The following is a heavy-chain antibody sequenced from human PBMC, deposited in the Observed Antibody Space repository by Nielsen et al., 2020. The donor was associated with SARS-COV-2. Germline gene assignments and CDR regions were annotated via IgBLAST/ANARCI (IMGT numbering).Heavy chain of an antibody. CDR2: INWNGGST. V-gene: IGHV3-20*04. CDR1: GFTFDDYA. J-gene: IGHJ4*02. CDR3: ARDGKAGSSFDY. D-gene: IGHD6-19*01. Sequence: GESLKISCIASGFTFDDYAMHWVRQAPGKGLEWVSGINWNGGSTGYADSVKGRFTISRDNAKNSLYLQMNSLRAEDTALYYCARDGKAGSSFDYWGQGTLVTVSS.